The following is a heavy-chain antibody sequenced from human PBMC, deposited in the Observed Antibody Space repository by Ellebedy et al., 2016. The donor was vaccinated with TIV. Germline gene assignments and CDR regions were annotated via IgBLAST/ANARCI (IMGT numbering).Heavy chain of an antibody. J-gene: IGHJ4*02. Sequence: ASVKVSCKASGYTFTTYYMHCLGQAPGQGLEWMGIINLSDGLTGYAQKFQGRVTMSSNTATQTVYLELISRRSEDTAVYYCARMWLGGTIDYWGQGTLVTVYS. D-gene: IGHD6-19*01. CDR3: ARMWLGGTIDY. CDR2: INLSDGLT. CDR1: GYTFTTYY. V-gene: IGHV1-46*01.